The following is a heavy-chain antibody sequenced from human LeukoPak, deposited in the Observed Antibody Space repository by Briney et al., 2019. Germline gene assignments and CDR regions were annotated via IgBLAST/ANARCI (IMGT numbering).Heavy chain of an antibody. V-gene: IGHV1-8*01. CDR2: MNPNSGNT. CDR1: GYTFTSYD. D-gene: IGHD3-10*01. CDR3: ARGRPGSGGYAIDY. J-gene: IGHJ4*02. Sequence: ASVKVSCKASGYTFTSYDINWVRQATGQGLEWMGWMNPNSGNTGYAQKFQGRVTMTRNTSISTAYMELSSLRSEDTAVYYCARGRPGSGGYAIDYWGQGTLVTVSS.